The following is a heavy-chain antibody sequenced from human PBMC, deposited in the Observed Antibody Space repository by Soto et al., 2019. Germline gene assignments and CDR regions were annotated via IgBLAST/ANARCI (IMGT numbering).Heavy chain of an antibody. J-gene: IGHJ6*03. CDR1: GGTFSSYT. Sequence: QVQLVQSGAEVKKPGSSVKVSCKASGGTFSSYTISWVRQAPGQGLEWMGRIIPILGIANYAQKFQGRVTITADKSTRTAYMELSSLRSEDTAVYYCARGLDNWNSPGNLSRVQYYYYYYMDVWGKGTTVTVSS. D-gene: IGHD1-7*01. CDR3: ARGLDNWNSPGNLSRVQYYYYYYMDV. CDR2: IIPILGIA. V-gene: IGHV1-69*02.